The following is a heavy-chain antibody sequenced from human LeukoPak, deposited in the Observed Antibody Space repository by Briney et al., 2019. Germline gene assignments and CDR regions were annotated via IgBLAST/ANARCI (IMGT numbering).Heavy chain of an antibody. Sequence: GGSLRLSCAASGFTFNNAWMSWVRQAPGKGLEWVGRIKSKTDGGTTDYAAPVKGRFTISRDDSKNMLYLETNSLKTEDTAVYYCTTDLPGGDSSRAIDYWGQGTLVTVSS. J-gene: IGHJ4*02. CDR1: GFTFNNAW. CDR2: IKSKTDGGTT. D-gene: IGHD2-21*02. CDR3: TTDLPGGDSSRAIDY. V-gene: IGHV3-15*01.